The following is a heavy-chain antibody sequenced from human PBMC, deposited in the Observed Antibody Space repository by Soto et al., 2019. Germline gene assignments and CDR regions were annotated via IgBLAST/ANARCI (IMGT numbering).Heavy chain of an antibody. CDR2: INHSGST. J-gene: IGHJ3*02. CDR3: ARGQYDLAGGYDSSGYGFDI. CDR1: GGSFSGYY. V-gene: IGHV4-34*01. D-gene: IGHD3-22*01. Sequence: PSETLSLTCAVYGGSFSGYYWSWIRQPPGKGLEWIGEINHSGSTNYNPSLKSRVTISVDTSKNQFSLKLSSVTAADTAVYYCARGQYDLAGGYDSSGYGFDIWGQGTMVTVSS.